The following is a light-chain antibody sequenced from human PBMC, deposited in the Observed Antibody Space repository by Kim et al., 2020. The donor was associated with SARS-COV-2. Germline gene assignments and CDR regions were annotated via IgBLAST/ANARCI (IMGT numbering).Light chain of an antibody. CDR3: QAWDSSPV. CDR1: KLGDKY. V-gene: IGLV3-1*01. CDR2: QDS. Sequence: SYELTQPPSVSVSPGQTASITCSGDKLGDKYACWYQQKPGQSPVLVIYQDSKRPSGIPERFSGSNSGNTATLTISGTRAMDEADYYCQAWDSSPVFGGGT. J-gene: IGLJ3*02.